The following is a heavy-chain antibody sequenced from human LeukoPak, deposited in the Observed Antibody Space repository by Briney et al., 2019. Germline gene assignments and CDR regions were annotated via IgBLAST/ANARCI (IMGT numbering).Heavy chain of an antibody. Sequence: GGSLRLSCAASGFTFSSYSMNWVRQAPGKGLEWVSSISSSSSYIYYADSVKGRFTISRDNAKNSLYLQMNSLRAEDTAVYYCARVPSVLGYCSSTSCRLAPHFDYWGQGTLVTVSP. CDR3: ARVPSVLGYCSSTSCRLAPHFDY. V-gene: IGHV3-21*01. CDR1: GFTFSSYS. D-gene: IGHD2-2*01. J-gene: IGHJ4*02. CDR2: ISSSSSYI.